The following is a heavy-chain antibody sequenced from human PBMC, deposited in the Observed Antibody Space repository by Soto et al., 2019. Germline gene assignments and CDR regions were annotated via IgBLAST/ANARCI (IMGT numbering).Heavy chain of an antibody. J-gene: IGHJ4*02. V-gene: IGHV3-23*01. CDR2: ISGSGGST. D-gene: IGHD2-21*01. CDR1: GFTFSSYA. CDR3: AKGPFALSGGYCGRTVGYYFDY. Sequence: EVQLLESGGGLVQPGGSLRLSCAASGFTFSSYAMSWVRQAPGKGLEWVSAISGSGGSTYYADSVKGRFTISRDDYKTTLYLQMHRLRAEDTAVYYCAKGPFALSGGYCGRTVGYYFDYWGQGTLVTVSS.